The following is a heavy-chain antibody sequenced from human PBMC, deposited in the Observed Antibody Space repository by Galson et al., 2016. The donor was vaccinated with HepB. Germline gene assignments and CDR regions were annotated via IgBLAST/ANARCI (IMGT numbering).Heavy chain of an antibody. CDR1: GFSLSTSGMC. CDR3: ARSSPYYYGSGRLFGH. J-gene: IGHJ5*02. V-gene: IGHV2-70*01. CDR2: IDWDDDK. D-gene: IGHD3-10*01. Sequence: PALVKPTQTLTLTCTFSGFSLSTSGMCVSWIRQPPGKALEWLAFIDWDDDKYYSTSLKSRLTISKDTSYNQVVLTMTNMDPADTATYYCARSSPYYYGSGRLFGHWGQGTVFTVSS.